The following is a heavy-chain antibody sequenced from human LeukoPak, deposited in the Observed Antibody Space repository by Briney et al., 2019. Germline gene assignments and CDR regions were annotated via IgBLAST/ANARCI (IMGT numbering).Heavy chain of an antibody. J-gene: IGHJ6*02. V-gene: IGHV3-21*01. CDR3: AGDVYYYYGMDV. CDR2: ISSSSSYI. CDR1: GFTFSSYS. Sequence: PGGSLRLSCAASGFTFSSYSMNWVRQAPGKGLEWVSSISSSSSYIYYADSVKGRFTISRDNAKNSLYLQMNSLRAEDTAVYYCAGDVYYYYGMDVWGQGTTVTASS.